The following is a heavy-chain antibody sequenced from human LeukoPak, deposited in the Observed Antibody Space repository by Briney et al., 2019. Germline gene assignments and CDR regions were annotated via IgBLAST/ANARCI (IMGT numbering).Heavy chain of an antibody. J-gene: IGHJ6*03. CDR3: ARDRGLDIAAAGKFRHYYYYVDI. CDR1: GYTFTGYY. CDR2: INPNSGGT. V-gene: IGHV1-2*02. D-gene: IGHD6-13*01. Sequence: GASVKVSCKASGYTFTGYYMHWVRQAPGQGLEWMGWINPNSGGTNYARKFQGRVTMTRDTSISTAYMELSRLRSDDTAVYYCARDRGLDIAAAGKFRHYYYYVDIWGKGTTVTVSS.